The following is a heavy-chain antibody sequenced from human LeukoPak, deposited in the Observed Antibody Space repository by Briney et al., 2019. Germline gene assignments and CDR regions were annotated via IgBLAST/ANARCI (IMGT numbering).Heavy chain of an antibody. CDR3: ASPKYCSSTSCYIRDARYFQH. CDR2: IYHSGST. CDR1: GYSISSGYY. Sequence: SETLSLTCAVSGYSISSGYYWGWIRQPPGKGLEWIGSIYHSGSTYYNPSLKSRVTISVDTSKNQFSLKLSSVTDADTAVYYCASPKYCSSTSCYIRDARYFQHWGQGTLVTVSS. V-gene: IGHV4-38-2*01. D-gene: IGHD2-2*02. J-gene: IGHJ1*01.